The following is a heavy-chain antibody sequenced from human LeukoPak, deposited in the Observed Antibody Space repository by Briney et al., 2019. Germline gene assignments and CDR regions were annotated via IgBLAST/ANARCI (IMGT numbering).Heavy chain of an antibody. CDR1: GFTFRSDW. CDR3: ARDLAYGGDY. Sequence: GGSLRLSCAASGFTFRSDWMHWVRQPPGKGPEWISRISGDGSTTTYADSVKGRFTISRDNAKNTLYLQMSSLRAEDTAVYYCARDLAYGGDYWGRGTLVTVSS. V-gene: IGHV3-74*01. J-gene: IGHJ4*02. CDR2: ISGDGSTT. D-gene: IGHD4-17*01.